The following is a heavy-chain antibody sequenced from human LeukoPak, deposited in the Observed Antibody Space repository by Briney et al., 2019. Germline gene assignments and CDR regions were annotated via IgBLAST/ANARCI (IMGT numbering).Heavy chain of an antibody. CDR1: GYTFTSYG. V-gene: IGHV1-18*01. CDR3: AKVGTMIVVAGAFDI. J-gene: IGHJ3*02. Sequence: GASVKVSCKASGYTFTSYGISWVRQAPGQGLEWMGWISAYNGNTNYAQKLQGRVTMTTDTSTSTAYMELRSLRSDDTALYYCAKVGTMIVVAGAFDIWGQGTMVTVSS. D-gene: IGHD3-22*01. CDR2: ISAYNGNT.